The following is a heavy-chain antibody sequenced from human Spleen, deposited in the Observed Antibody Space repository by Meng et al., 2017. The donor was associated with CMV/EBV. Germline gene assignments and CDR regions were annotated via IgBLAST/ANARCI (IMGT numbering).Heavy chain of an antibody. CDR2: ISYDGTNK. CDR3: AKDLEWLLAGAWCYVMDV. D-gene: IGHD3-3*01. Sequence: GESLKISCAASGFTFSNYIMHWVRQAPGKGLEWVAAISYDGTNKYSTDSVKGRFTISRDNFKKMLYLQMNSLRTEDTAVYYCAKDLEWLLAGAWCYVMDVWGQGTTVTVSS. J-gene: IGHJ6*02. CDR1: GFTFSNYI. V-gene: IGHV3-30-3*01.